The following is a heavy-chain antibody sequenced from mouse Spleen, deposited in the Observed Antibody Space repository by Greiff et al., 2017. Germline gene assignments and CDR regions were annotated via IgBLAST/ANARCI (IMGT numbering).Heavy chain of an antibody. CDR2: IYPRSGNT. J-gene: IGHJ3*01. CDR3: ARSGRSWFAY. V-gene: IGHV1-81*01. Sequence: VQLQQSGAELARPGASVKLSCKASGYTFTSYGISWVKQSTGQGLEWIGEIYPRSGNTYYNEKFKGKATLTADKSSSTAYMELRSLTSEDSAVYFSARSGRSWFAYWGQGTLVTVSA. D-gene: IGHD3-1*01. CDR1: GYTFTSYG.